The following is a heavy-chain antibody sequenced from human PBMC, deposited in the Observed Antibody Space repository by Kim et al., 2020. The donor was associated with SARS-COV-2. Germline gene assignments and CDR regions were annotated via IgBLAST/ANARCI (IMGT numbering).Heavy chain of an antibody. CDR1: GGSISSYY. Sequence: SETLSLTCTVSGGSISSYYWSWIRQPPGKGLEWIGYIYYSGSTNYNPSLKSRVTISVDTSKNQFSLKLSSVTAADTAVYYCARVEKYYDFWSGYWENYYYYMDVWGKGTTVTVSS. V-gene: IGHV4-59*01. J-gene: IGHJ6*03. D-gene: IGHD3-3*01. CDR2: IYYSGST. CDR3: ARVEKYYDFWSGYWENYYYYMDV.